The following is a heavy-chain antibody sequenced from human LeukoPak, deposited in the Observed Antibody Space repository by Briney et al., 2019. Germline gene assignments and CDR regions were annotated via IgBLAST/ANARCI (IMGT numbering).Heavy chain of an antibody. Sequence: RASVKVSCKASGYTFTSYGISWVRQAPGQGLEWMGWISAYNGNTNYAQKLQGRVTMTTDTSTSTAYMELRSLRSDDTAVYYCAVLYDSSGYYYDGRHDYWGQGTLVTVSS. D-gene: IGHD3-22*01. J-gene: IGHJ4*02. CDR1: GYTFTSYG. CDR2: ISAYNGNT. V-gene: IGHV1-18*01. CDR3: AVLYDSSGYYYDGRHDY.